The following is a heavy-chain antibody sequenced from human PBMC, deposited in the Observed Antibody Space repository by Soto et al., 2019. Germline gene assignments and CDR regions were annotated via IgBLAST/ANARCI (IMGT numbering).Heavy chain of an antibody. V-gene: IGHV4-39*01. CDR3: ARQNWNDVGCWFDP. CDR2: IYFSGRT. Sequence: SETLSLTCTVSGDSISSSDYYWGWIRRPPGKGLEWIGNIYFSGRTYYNPSLESRVTMSVDTSKNQFSLKLSSVTAADTAVYYCARQNWNDVGCWFDPWGQGTLVTVSS. D-gene: IGHD1-1*01. J-gene: IGHJ5*02. CDR1: GDSISSSDYY.